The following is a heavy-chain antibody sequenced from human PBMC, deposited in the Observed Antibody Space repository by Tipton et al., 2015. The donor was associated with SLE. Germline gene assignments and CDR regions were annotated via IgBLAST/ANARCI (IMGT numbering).Heavy chain of an antibody. CDR2: IYYSGST. D-gene: IGHD2-15*01. CDR1: GGSIRSHY. V-gene: IGHV4-59*07. CDR3: ARRWAVVVVAARWFDP. Sequence: TLSLTCTVSGGSIRSHYWSWIRQPPGKGLEWIGYIYYSGSTNYNPSLKSRVTISVDTSKNQFSLKLSSVTAADTAVYYCARRWAVVVVAARWFDPWGQGTLVTVSS. J-gene: IGHJ5*02.